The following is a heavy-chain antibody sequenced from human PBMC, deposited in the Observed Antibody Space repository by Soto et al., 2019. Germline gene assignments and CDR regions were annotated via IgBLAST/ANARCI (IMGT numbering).Heavy chain of an antibody. CDR2: ISYDGSNK. J-gene: IGHJ6*02. CDR3: AKDLSRGLDFWSGYYYYYGMDV. D-gene: IGHD3-3*01. Sequence: GGSLRLSCAASGFTFSSYGMHWVRQAPGKGLEWVAVISYDGSNKYYADSVKGRFTISRDNSKNTLYLQMNSLRAEDTAVYYCAKDLSRGLDFWSGYYYYYGMDVWGQGTTVTVSS. V-gene: IGHV3-30*18. CDR1: GFTFSSYG.